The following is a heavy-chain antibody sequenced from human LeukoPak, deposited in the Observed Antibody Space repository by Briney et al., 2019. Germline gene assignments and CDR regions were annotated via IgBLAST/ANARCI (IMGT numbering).Heavy chain of an antibody. Sequence: SETLSLTCTVSGGSISSYYWSWIGQPRGKGLEWIGYIYYSGSTNYNPSLKSRVTISVDTSKNQFSLKLSSVTAADTAVYYCARAERHCSSTSCLNWFDPWGQGTLVTVSS. CDR2: IYYSGST. CDR3: ARAERHCSSTSCLNWFDP. V-gene: IGHV4-59*01. D-gene: IGHD2-2*01. CDR1: GGSISSYY. J-gene: IGHJ5*02.